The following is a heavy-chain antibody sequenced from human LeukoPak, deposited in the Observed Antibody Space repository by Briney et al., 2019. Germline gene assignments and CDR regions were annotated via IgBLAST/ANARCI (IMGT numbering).Heavy chain of an antibody. CDR2: IYSTGST. J-gene: IGHJ4*02. CDR1: GGFISGYY. D-gene: IGHD5-12*01. Sequence: SETLSLTCSVSGGFISGYYWTWIRQPPGKRLEWLGYIYSTGSTNYNPSLKSRIAISVDTSKNQFSLKLSSVTAADTAVYYCARSPIVATLIDYWGQGTLVTVSS. CDR3: ARSPIVATLIDY. V-gene: IGHV4-59*13.